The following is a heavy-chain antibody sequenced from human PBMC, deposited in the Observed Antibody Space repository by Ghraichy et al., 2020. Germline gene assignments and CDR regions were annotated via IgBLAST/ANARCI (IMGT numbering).Heavy chain of an antibody. Sequence: SCTVSGGSISSYYWSWIRQPAGKGLEWIGRIYSSGSTYYNPSLKSRVTMSVNTSKNQFSLKLSSVTAADTAVYYCARDRVYDSSGYYRLYGMDVWGQGTTVTVSS. CDR2: IYSSGST. D-gene: IGHD3-22*01. CDR3: ARDRVYDSSGYYRLYGMDV. V-gene: IGHV4-4*07. CDR1: GGSISSYY. J-gene: IGHJ6*02.